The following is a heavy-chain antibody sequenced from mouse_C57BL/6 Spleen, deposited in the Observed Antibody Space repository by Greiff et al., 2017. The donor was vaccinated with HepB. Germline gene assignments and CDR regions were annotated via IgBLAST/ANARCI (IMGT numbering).Heavy chain of an antibody. CDR2: IDPSDSYT. D-gene: IGHD1-1*01. J-gene: IGHJ2*01. CDR1: GYTFTSYW. V-gene: IGHV1-69*01. CDR3: ARSKTTEEDY. Sequence: QVQLPQPGAELVMPGASVKLSCKASGYTFTSYWMHWVKQRPGQGLEWIGEIDPSDSYTNYNQKFKGKSTLTVDKSSSTAYMQLSSLTSEDSAVYYCARSKTTEEDYWGQGTTLTVSS.